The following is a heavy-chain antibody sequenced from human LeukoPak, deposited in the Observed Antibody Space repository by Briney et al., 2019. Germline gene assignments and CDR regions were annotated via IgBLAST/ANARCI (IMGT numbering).Heavy chain of an antibody. D-gene: IGHD2-21*02. CDR1: GFTFSSYS. Sequence: GGSLRLSCAASGFTFSSYSMNWVRQTPGKGLEWVSSISGSGDSTFYADSVKGRFSISRDNSKNTLYLQVNGLGTEDTAVYYCAKDRLLNCRGDCYIFDYWGQGTVVTVSS. CDR2: ISGSGDST. J-gene: IGHJ4*02. CDR3: AKDRLLNCRGDCYIFDY. V-gene: IGHV3-23*01.